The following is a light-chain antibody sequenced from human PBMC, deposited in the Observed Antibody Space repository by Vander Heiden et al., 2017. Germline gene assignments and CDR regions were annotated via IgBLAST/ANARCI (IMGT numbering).Light chain of an antibody. CDR2: EVS. J-gene: IGLJ2*01. CDR3: SAYTSSSTLDVV. Sequence: QSALTQPASVSGPPGPSITISCTGTSGDVGGYNYVSGYQQHPGNAPKLMIYEVSNRPSGVSNRFSGSKSGNTASLTISGLQAEDEADYYCSAYTSSSTLDVVFGGGTKLTVL. CDR1: SGDVGGYNY. V-gene: IGLV2-14*01.